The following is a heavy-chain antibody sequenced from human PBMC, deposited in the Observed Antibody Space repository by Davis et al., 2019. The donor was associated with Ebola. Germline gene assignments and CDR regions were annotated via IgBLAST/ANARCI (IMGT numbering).Heavy chain of an antibody. J-gene: IGHJ4*02. CDR1: GFTFSSYA. CDR3: ARDAIAAAGPFDY. V-gene: IGHV3-23*01. D-gene: IGHD6-13*01. Sequence: GESLKISCAASGFTFSSYAMSWVRQAPGKGLEWVSAISGSGGSTYYADSVKGRFTISRDNSKNTLYLQMNSLRAEDTAVYYCARDAIAAAGPFDYWGQGTLVTVSS. CDR2: ISGSGGST.